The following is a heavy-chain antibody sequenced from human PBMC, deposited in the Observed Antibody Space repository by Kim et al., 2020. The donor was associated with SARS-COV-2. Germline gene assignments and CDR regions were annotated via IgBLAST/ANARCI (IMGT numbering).Heavy chain of an antibody. D-gene: IGHD2-15*01. CDR2: K. CDR3: ARDPGTSCSDY. Sequence: KYCVDSVKGRFTISRDTAKNSLYLQMNSLGAEDTAVYYCARDPGTSCSDYWGQGTLVTVSS. V-gene: IGHV3-7*01. J-gene: IGHJ4*02.